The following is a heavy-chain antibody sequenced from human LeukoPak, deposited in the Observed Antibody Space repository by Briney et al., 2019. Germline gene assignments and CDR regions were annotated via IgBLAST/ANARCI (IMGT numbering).Heavy chain of an antibody. V-gene: IGHV6-1*01. Sequence: SQTLSPTCAISGDSVSSNSAAWNWIRQSPSRGLEWLGRTYYRSKWYNDYAVSVKSRITINPDTSKNQFSLQLNSVTPEDTAVYYCARDLGPYSSSWDEPGRNWFDPWGQGTLVTVSS. CDR3: ARDLGPYSSSWDEPGRNWFDP. CDR1: GDSVSSNSAA. J-gene: IGHJ5*02. CDR2: TYYRSKWYN. D-gene: IGHD6-13*01.